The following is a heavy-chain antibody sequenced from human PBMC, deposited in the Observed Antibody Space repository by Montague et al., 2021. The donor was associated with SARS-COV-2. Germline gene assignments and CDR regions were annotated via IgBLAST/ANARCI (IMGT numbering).Heavy chain of an antibody. D-gene: IGHD5-24*01. J-gene: IGHJ5*02. CDR1: GGSINNSY. CDR3: AGAARWNWFDP. CDR2: IYNRGST. V-gene: IGHV4-59*12. Sequence: SETLSLTCTVSGGSINNSYWSWVRQPPGKGIERIGYIYNRGSTNYNPSLGPRVIISVDPAKNQFSLKMSPVTATDTAVYYCAGAARWNWFDPWGQGTLVIVSS.